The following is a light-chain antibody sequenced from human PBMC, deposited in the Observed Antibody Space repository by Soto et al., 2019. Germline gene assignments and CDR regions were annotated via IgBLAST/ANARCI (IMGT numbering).Light chain of an antibody. CDR2: EVS. Sequence: QSALTQPPSASGAPGQSVTIYCTGTSSDVGGYNYVSWYQQHSGKAPKLRIYEVSKRPSGVPDRFSGFKSGNTASLTGSGLQAEDEADYYCSSYAGDNNLIVFGGGTKLTVL. V-gene: IGLV2-8*01. CDR3: SSYAGDNNLIV. J-gene: IGLJ2*01. CDR1: SSDVGGYNY.